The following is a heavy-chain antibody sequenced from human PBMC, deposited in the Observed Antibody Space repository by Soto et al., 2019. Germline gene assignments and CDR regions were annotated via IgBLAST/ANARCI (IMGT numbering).Heavy chain of an antibody. CDR1: GFTFSSYG. Sequence: LRLSRAASGFTFSSYGMHWVRQAPGKGLEWVAVIWYDGSNKYYADSVKGRFTISRDNSKNTLYLQMNSLRAEDTAVYYCARVHREWELPRTYFDYWGQGTLVTVSS. CDR3: ARVHREWELPRTYFDY. V-gene: IGHV3-33*01. J-gene: IGHJ4*02. CDR2: IWYDGSNK. D-gene: IGHD1-26*01.